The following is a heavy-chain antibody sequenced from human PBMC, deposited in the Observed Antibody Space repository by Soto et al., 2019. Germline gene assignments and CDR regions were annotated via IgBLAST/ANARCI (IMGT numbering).Heavy chain of an antibody. CDR1: GGTFSNFA. CDR2: IIPMFNTT. J-gene: IGHJ6*02. Sequence: QVQLVQSGAEVKKPGSSVKVSCKASGGTFSNFAISWVRQAPGQGLEWMGGIIPMFNTTNYGQKFQGRVTITSDESTGAAYIELSSLRSEDSAVYCCAGCGIRYHSIRYYLGIYGMDVWGQGTTVAVSS. D-gene: IGHD3-22*01. CDR3: AGCGIRYHSIRYYLGIYGMDV. V-gene: IGHV1-69*05.